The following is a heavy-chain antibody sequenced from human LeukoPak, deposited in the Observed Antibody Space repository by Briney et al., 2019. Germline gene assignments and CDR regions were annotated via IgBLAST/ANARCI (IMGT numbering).Heavy chain of an antibody. CDR3: ARSGNTGRNWYFDL. V-gene: IGHV3-48*03. D-gene: IGHD3-10*01. CDR2: ISSSGSTI. CDR1: GFTFSSYE. J-gene: IGHJ2*01. Sequence: GGTLRLSCAASGFTFSSYEMNWVRQAPGKGLEGVSYISSSGSTIYYADSVKGRFTISRDNAKNSLYLQMNSLRAEDTAVYYCARSGNTGRNWYFDLWGRGTLVTVSS.